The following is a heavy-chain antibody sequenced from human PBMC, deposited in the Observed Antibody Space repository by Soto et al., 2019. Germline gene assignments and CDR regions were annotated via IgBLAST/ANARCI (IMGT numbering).Heavy chain of an antibody. CDR3: VRCVGGCGGTQSYQPLLYSGVVHAFDI. J-gene: IGHJ3*02. CDR1: GGSISSGGYY. Sequence: PSETLSLTCTVSGGSISSGGYYWSWIRQHPGKGLEWIGYIYYSGSTYYNPSLKSRVTISVDTSKNQFSLKLSSVTAADTAVYYCVRCVGGCGGTQSYQPLLYSGVVHAFDIWGQGAMVTVSS. D-gene: IGHD2-2*02. CDR2: IYYSGST. V-gene: IGHV4-31*03.